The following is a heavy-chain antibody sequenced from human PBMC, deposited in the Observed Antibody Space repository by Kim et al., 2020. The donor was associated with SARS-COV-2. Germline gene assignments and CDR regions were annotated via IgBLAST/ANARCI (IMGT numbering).Heavy chain of an antibody. V-gene: IGHV4-39*01. Sequence: SETLSLTCTVSGGSISSSSYYWGWIRQPPGKGLEWIGSIYYSGSTYYNPSLKSRVTISVDTSKNQFSLKLSSVTAADTAVYYCARHAPRITMIVVVIDAFDIWGQGTMVTVSS. CDR3: ARHAPRITMIVVVIDAFDI. CDR1: GGSISSSSYY. D-gene: IGHD3-22*01. J-gene: IGHJ3*02. CDR2: IYYSGST.